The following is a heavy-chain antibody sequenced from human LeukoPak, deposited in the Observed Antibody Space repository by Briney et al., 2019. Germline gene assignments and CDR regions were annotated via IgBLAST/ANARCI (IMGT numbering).Heavy chain of an antibody. D-gene: IGHD3-10*02. CDR1: GFTFDDYD. CDR2: INWNGNTI. CDR3: AELGITMIGGV. V-gene: IGHV3-20*04. Sequence: GGSLRLSCAASGFTFDDYDINWVRQAPEKGLEWVSHINWNGNTIGYADSVKGRFTISRDNAKNSLYLQMNSLRAEDTAVYYCAELGITMIGGVWGKGTTVTISS. J-gene: IGHJ6*04.